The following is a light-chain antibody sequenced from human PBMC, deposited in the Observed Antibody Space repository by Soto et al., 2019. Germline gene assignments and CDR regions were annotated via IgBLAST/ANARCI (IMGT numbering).Light chain of an antibody. Sequence: QSVLTQPPSVSGAPGHSGTISCTGTSSNIGAGYHVHWYQQHPGIAPKLLISHNNNRPSGLPDRFSGSMSDTSASLAITGLQADDEAVYYCKTYDNSLGGYVFGTGTKVTAL. CDR3: KTYDNSLGGYV. CDR1: SSNIGAGYH. CDR2: HNN. J-gene: IGLJ1*01. V-gene: IGLV1-40*01.